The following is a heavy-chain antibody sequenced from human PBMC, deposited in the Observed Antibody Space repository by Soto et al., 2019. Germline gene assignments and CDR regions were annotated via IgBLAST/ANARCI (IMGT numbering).Heavy chain of an antibody. CDR2: IWYDGSNK. V-gene: IGHV3-33*01. CDR1: GFTFSSYG. CDR3: ARGGTWIHLWEDYNWFDP. D-gene: IGHD5-18*01. Sequence: QVQLVESGGGVVQPGRSLRLSCAASGFTFSSYGMHWVRQAPGKGLERVAVIWYDGSNKYYADSVKGRFTISRDNSKNTLYLQMNSLRAEDTAVYYCARGGTWIHLWEDYNWFDPWGQGTLVTVSS. J-gene: IGHJ5*02.